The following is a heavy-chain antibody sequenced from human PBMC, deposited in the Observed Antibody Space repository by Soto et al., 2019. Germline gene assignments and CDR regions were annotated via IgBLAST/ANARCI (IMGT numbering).Heavy chain of an antibody. D-gene: IGHD3-10*01. CDR3: ARFVRDQLPTIDY. Sequence: QVQLVQSGAEVKKPGASVRVSCKASGYTFTNYDINWVRQATGQGLEWMGWMNPSNGNTGYAQTFQGRVTMTRDTSISTAYMELSSLTSADTAVYYGARFVRDQLPTIDYGGQGALVTVSS. CDR1: GYTFTNYD. J-gene: IGHJ4*02. V-gene: IGHV1-8*01. CDR2: MNPSNGNT.